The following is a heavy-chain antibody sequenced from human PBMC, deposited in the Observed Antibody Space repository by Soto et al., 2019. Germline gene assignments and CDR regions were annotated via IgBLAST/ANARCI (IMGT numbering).Heavy chain of an antibody. Sequence: GGSLRLSCAASGFTFSDYSMNWFRQAPGKGLVWVSSIGSSSSSSYYADSVEGRFTISRDNARNALFLQMNSLRVEDTGVYYCARDDPRDAFDIWGQGTMVTVSS. V-gene: IGHV3-21*01. CDR2: IGSSSSSS. CDR3: ARDDPRDAFDI. CDR1: GFTFSDYS. J-gene: IGHJ3*02.